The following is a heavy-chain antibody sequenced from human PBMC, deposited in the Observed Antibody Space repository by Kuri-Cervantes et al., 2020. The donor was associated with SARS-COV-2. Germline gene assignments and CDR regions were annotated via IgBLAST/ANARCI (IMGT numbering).Heavy chain of an antibody. Sequence: GSLRLSCTVSGGSVSSGSYYWSWIRQPPGKGLEWIGYIYYSGSTNYNPSLKSRVTISVDTSKNQFSLKLSSVTAADTAVYYCARGIVGYCSGGSCYYFDYWGQGTLVTVSS. CDR3: ARGIVGYCSGGSCYYFDY. V-gene: IGHV4-61*01. J-gene: IGHJ4*02. CDR1: GGSVSSGSYY. CDR2: IYYSGST. D-gene: IGHD2-15*01.